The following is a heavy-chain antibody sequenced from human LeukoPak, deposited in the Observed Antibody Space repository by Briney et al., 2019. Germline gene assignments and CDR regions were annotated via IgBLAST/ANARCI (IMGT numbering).Heavy chain of an antibody. V-gene: IGHV3-15*01. Sequence: GGSLRLSCAASGFTFINAWMSWVRQAPGKGLEWVGRINSKTDGGTTDFAAPVKDRFTTSRDDSKNTLYLQMNSLRTEDTAVYYCTTARGYYDSSGSLGAFDIWGQGTVVAVSS. D-gene: IGHD3-22*01. CDR1: GFTFINAW. J-gene: IGHJ3*02. CDR2: INSKTDGGTT. CDR3: TTARGYYDSSGSLGAFDI.